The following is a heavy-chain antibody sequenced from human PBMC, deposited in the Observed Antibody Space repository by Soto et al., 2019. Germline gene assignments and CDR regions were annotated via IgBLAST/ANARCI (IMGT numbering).Heavy chain of an antibody. V-gene: IGHV1-69*01. CDR3: ARQIFEADY. Sequence: QVQLVQSGAEVKKPGSSVKVSCEAPGGTFYHAAITWVRQAPGQGLEWVGGINPMFNSTHYAQTFQGRVTITADAVTSTAFMELRGLTSDDTAVYYCARQIFEADYWGQGTLLVISS. CDR2: INPMFNST. CDR1: GGTFYHAA. J-gene: IGHJ4*02. D-gene: IGHD3-9*01.